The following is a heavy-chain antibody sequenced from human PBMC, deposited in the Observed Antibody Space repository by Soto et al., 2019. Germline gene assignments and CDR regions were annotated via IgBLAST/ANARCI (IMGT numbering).Heavy chain of an antibody. CDR1: GGTFSSYA. D-gene: IGHD3-16*01. CDR2: IIPIFGTA. J-gene: IGHJ5*02. V-gene: IGHV1-69*01. Sequence: QVQLVQSGAEVKKPGSSVKVSCKASGGTFSSYAISWVRQAPGQGLEWMGGIIPIFGTANYAQKFQGRVTITADESTSTAYMELSSLRSEDTAVYYCARAYIADGVMGSFVLPRGINWFDPRGQGTLVTVSS. CDR3: ARAYIADGVMGSFVLPRGINWFDP.